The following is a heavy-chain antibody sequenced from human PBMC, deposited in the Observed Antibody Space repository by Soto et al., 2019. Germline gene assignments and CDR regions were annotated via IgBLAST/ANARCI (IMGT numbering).Heavy chain of an antibody. Sequence: PGGSLRLSCAASGFTFSNAWMNWVRQAPGKGLEWVGRIKSKTDGGTTDYAAPVKGRFTISRDDSKNTLYLQMNSLKTEDTAVYYCTTDQGPYFDWLLIHDYYYGMDVWGQGTTVTVSS. D-gene: IGHD3-9*01. CDR2: IKSKTDGGTT. CDR3: TTDQGPYFDWLLIHDYYYGMDV. CDR1: GFTFSNAW. V-gene: IGHV3-15*07. J-gene: IGHJ6*02.